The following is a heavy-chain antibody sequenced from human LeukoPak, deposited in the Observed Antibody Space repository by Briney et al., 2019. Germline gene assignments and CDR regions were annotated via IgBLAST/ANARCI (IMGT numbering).Heavy chain of an antibody. Sequence: GGSLRLSCAASGFTVSSNYMSWVRKAPGKGLEWVSVIYSGGSTYYADSVKGRFTISRDNSKNTLYLQMNSLRAEDTAVYYCARVRHGPGSDAFDIWGQGTMVTVSS. J-gene: IGHJ3*02. D-gene: IGHD2-15*01. V-gene: IGHV3-66*02. CDR3: ARVRHGPGSDAFDI. CDR1: GFTVSSNY. CDR2: IYSGGST.